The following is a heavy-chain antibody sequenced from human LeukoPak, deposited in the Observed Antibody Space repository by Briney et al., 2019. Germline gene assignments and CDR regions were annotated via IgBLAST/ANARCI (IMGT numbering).Heavy chain of an antibody. J-gene: IGHJ6*02. CDR1: GGSISSGGYS. Sequence: TSQTLSLTCAVSGGSISSGGYSWSCIRQPPGKGLEWIGYIYHSGSTYYNPSLKSRVTISVDRSKNQFSLKLSSVTAADTAVYYCARVASKGGMDVWGQGTTVIVSS. CDR3: ARVASKGGMDV. V-gene: IGHV4-30-2*01. CDR2: IYHSGST.